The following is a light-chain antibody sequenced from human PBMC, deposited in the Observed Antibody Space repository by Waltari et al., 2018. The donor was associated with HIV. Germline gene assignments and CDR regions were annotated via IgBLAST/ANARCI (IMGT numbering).Light chain of an antibody. V-gene: IGKV3-11*01. Sequence: EIVLTQSPATLSLSPGERVTLSCRASQSVSRYLGWYQQKSGQAPRLLIYDVSTRATGIPARFSGSGSGTDFALTSSSLEPEDFAVYYCQYRSKWLIFGGGTKVEIK. CDR2: DVS. CDR1: QSVSRY. CDR3: QYRSKWLI. J-gene: IGKJ4*01.